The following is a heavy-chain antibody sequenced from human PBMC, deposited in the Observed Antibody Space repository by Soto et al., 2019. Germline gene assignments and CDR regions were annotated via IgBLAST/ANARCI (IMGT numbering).Heavy chain of an antibody. CDR2: VSPSGDTT. J-gene: IGHJ6*02. Sequence: EVQLLESGGGLVQPGGSLTVSCEASGFIFSTYSMTWVRQGPGKGLEWVAAVSPSGDTTHYADSLKGRLTISRDNSKITVSLQMNSLSADDTGLYYCVREPDVWGQGISVTVSS. CDR3: VREPDV. V-gene: IGHV3-23*01. CDR1: GFIFSTYS.